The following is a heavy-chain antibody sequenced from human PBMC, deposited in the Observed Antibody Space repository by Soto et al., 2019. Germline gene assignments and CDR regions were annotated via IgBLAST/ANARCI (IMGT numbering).Heavy chain of an antibody. D-gene: IGHD1-20*01. J-gene: IGHJ4*02. Sequence: EVQLLESGGGLVQPGGSLRLSCAASGFTFSSYAMSWVRQAPGKGLEWVSAISGSGGSTYYADSVKGRFTISRDNSKNTLYLQMNILRATDTAVYYCAKDGITGTFHGNWGQGTLVTVSS. CDR1: GFTFSSYA. CDR3: AKDGITGTFHGN. CDR2: ISGSGGST. V-gene: IGHV3-23*01.